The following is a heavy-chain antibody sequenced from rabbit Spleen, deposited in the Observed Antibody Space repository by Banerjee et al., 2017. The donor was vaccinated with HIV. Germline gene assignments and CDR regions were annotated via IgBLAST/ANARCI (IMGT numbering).Heavy chain of an antibody. CDR2: IDTADDTT. V-gene: IGHV1S45*01. CDR1: GVSFSDKDV. CDR3: ARDTSSSFSSYGMDL. J-gene: IGHJ6*01. Sequence: QEQLEESGGGLVKPEGSLTLTCKASGVSFSDKDVMCWVRQAPGKGLEWIGCIDTADDTTYYASWVNGRSTISKTSSTTVTLQLNSLTAADTATYFCARDTSSSFSSYGMDLWGPGTLVTVS. D-gene: IGHD1-1*01.